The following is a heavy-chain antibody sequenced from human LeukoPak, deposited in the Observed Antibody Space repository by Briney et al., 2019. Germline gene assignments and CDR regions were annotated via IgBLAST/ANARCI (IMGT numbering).Heavy chain of an antibody. V-gene: IGHV3-53*01. Sequence: GGSLRLSCAASGFTFSSYAMHWVRQAPGKGLEWVSVIYSGGSTYYADSVKGRFTISRDNSKNTLYLQMNSLRAEDTAVYYCAREGYSSSFDYWGQGTLVTVSS. J-gene: IGHJ4*02. CDR1: GFTFSSYA. CDR3: AREGYSSSFDY. CDR2: IYSGGST. D-gene: IGHD6-13*01.